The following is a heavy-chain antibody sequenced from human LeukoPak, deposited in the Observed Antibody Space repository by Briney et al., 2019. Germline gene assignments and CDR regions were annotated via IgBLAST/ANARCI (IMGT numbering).Heavy chain of an antibody. CDR1: GGTFSSYA. CDR2: SIPIFGTA. V-gene: IGHV1-69*05. D-gene: IGHD3-10*01. Sequence: ASVKVCCKASGGTFSSYAISWVRQAPGQGLEWMGRSIPIFGTANYAQKFQGRVTITTDESTSTAYMELSSLRSEDTAVYYCARTYYYGSGSYRGAEYFQHWGQGTLVTVSS. CDR3: ARTYYYGSGSYRGAEYFQH. J-gene: IGHJ1*01.